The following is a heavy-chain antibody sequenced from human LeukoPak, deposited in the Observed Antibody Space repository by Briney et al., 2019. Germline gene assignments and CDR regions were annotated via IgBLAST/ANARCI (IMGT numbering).Heavy chain of an antibody. Sequence: SETLSLTCTVSGGSISSGSYYWSWIRQPAGKGLEWIGRIYTSGGTNYNPSLKSRVTISVDTSKNQFSLKLSSVTAADTAVYYCARAIWFGELNYYMDVWGKGTTVTISS. V-gene: IGHV4-61*02. CDR1: GGSISSGSYY. D-gene: IGHD3-10*01. CDR2: IYTSGGT. J-gene: IGHJ6*03. CDR3: ARAIWFGELNYYMDV.